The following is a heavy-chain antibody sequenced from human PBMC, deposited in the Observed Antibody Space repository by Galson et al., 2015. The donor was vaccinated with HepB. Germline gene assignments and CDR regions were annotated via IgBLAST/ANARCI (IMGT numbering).Heavy chain of an antibody. D-gene: IGHD3-22*01. V-gene: IGHV3-30-3*01. CDR3: VQGPYYDSGGYYDDY. J-gene: IGHJ4*02. Sequence: SLRLSCATSGFSFSRYAMHWVRQAPGKGLEGVAIISYVGSNKYYTDSVKGRFTISRDNSKNTLYLQMNSLRAEDTAVYYCVQGPYYDSGGYYDDYWGQGTLVIVSS. CDR1: GFSFSRYA. CDR2: ISYVGSNK.